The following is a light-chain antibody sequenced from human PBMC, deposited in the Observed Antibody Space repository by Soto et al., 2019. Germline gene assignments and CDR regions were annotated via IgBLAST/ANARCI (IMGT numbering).Light chain of an antibody. V-gene: IGKV3-20*01. J-gene: IGKJ2*01. CDR2: GAS. Sequence: EIVLTQSPGTLSLSPGERATLSCRASQSVSSSYLAWYQQKPGQAPRLLIYGASSRATGIPDRFSGSGSGTDFALTISRLEDEDCAGYYCQQYGSSPHTFGQGTKREIK. CDR1: QSVSSSY. CDR3: QQYGSSPHT.